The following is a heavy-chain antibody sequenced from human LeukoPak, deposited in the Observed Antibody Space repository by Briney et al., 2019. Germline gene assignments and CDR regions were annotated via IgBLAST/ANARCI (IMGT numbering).Heavy chain of an antibody. CDR2: VFYSGST. J-gene: IGHJ4*02. CDR1: GGSISSGDYY. Sequence: SETLSLTCSVSGGSISSGDYYWSWIRQPPGNDLEWIGFVFYSGSTYYNPSLKSRVTISIDTSKSQFSLKLNSVTAADTAVYYCSRGLSDVYWGQRTLVTVSS. CDR3: SRGLSDVY. V-gene: IGHV4-30-4*01.